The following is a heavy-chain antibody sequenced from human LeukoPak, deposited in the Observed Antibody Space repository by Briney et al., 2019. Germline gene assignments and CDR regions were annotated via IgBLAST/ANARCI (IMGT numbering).Heavy chain of an antibody. J-gene: IGHJ4*02. D-gene: IGHD6-13*01. Sequence: SETLSLTCTVSGGSISSSSYYWGWIRQPPGKGLEWLGSFFYSGSTNYKPSLKSRVTISVDTSKNQFSLKLSSVTAADTAVYYCARLVVSSWYHEVLLGRDYWGQGTLVTVSS. V-gene: IGHV4-39*01. CDR3: ARLVVSSWYHEVLLGRDY. CDR2: FFYSGST. CDR1: GGSISSSSYY.